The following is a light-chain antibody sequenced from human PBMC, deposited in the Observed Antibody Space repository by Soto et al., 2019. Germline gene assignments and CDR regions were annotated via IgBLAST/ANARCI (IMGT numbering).Light chain of an antibody. CDR3: QHYGTSWWT. CDR1: QTIATF. Sequence: DIQMTQSPSSLSASVGDRVTITCRASQTIATFLNWYQQKPGKAPKLLIYGASTLQSGVPSRFSGSGSGADFTLTISRLEPEDFAVYYCQHYGTSWWTFGQGTKVDIK. J-gene: IGKJ1*01. V-gene: IGKV1-39*01. CDR2: GAS.